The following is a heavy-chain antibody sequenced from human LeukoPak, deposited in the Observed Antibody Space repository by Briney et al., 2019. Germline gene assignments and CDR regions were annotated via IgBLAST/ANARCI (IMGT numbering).Heavy chain of an antibody. CDR3: ARAKQWLAFDS. D-gene: IGHD6-19*01. Sequence: SETLSLTCSVSGGSVSSYYWSWIRQSPERGLEWIGNFYSSGSTTYNPSLKSRVTISVDTSKNQFSLKLTSVTAADTAEYYCARAKQWLAFDSWGQGTLVTVSS. V-gene: IGHV4-59*08. J-gene: IGHJ4*02. CDR2: FYSSGST. CDR1: GGSVSSYY.